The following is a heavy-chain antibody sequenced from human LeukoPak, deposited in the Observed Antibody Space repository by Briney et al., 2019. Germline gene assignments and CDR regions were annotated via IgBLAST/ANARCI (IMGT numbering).Heavy chain of an antibody. CDR1: GYTFTSYY. J-gene: IGHJ4*02. CDR3: AREPRYFDWLNSFDY. Sequence: ASVKVSCKASGYTFTSYYMHWVRQAPGQGLEWMGIINPSGGSTSYAQKFQGRVTKTRDTSTSTVYMELSSLRSEDTAVYYCAREPRYFDWLNSFDYWGQGTLVTVSS. D-gene: IGHD3-9*01. CDR2: INPSGGST. V-gene: IGHV1-46*01.